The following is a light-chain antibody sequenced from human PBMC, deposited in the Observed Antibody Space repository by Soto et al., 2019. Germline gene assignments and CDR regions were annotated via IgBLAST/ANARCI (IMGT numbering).Light chain of an antibody. CDR3: QPPYSTPFT. CDR1: QSISSY. J-gene: IGKJ5*01. Sequence: DIEVTQSACALSASVGERVTVACRASQSISSYLNWYQQKPGKAPKLLIYAASSLQSGVPSRFSGSGSGTAFNLPIRSLQPEDFATYYCQPPYSTPFTFGQGTRLEIK. CDR2: AAS. V-gene: IGKV1-39*01.